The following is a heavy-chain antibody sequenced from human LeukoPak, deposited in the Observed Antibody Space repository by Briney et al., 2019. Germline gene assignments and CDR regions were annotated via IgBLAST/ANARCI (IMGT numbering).Heavy chain of an antibody. J-gene: IGHJ4*02. V-gene: IGHV5-51*01. D-gene: IGHD3-10*01. CDR2: IYPGDSDT. CDR1: GYSFPNYW. Sequence: GESLKISCEAFGYSFPNYWLAWVRQMPGKGLEWMGIIYPGDSDTRYSPSFQGQVTISADKSISTAYLQWSSLKASDTAMYYCARREYYGSGSYYGGNYFDYWGQGTLVTVSS. CDR3: ARREYYGSGSYYGGNYFDY.